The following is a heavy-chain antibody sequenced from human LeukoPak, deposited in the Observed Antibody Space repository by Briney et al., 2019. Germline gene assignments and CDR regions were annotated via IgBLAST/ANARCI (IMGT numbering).Heavy chain of an antibody. CDR3: ARNPSWSGYVFDY. CDR1: GFSFDDYG. CDR2: INWNVDST. V-gene: IGHV3-20*04. Sequence: GGSLRLSCAASGFSFDDYGRSWVRQAPGKGRECGSGINWNVDSTGYADSVKGRFTICRDNVKNSLYLQMNSLRAEDTALYYCARNPSWSGYVFDYWGQGTLATVS. J-gene: IGHJ4*02. D-gene: IGHD3-3*01.